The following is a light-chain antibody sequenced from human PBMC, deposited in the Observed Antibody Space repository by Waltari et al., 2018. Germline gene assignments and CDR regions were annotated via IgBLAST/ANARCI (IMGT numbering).Light chain of an antibody. CDR1: QFVGNS. CDR3: QQYESYPYT. Sequence: DIQMTQSPSSLSASVGDRVTITCRASQFVGNSLAWFQQTPGKAPKSLIYDAARLQTGVPSKFSPSGSGTDFTLTITSLQPEDFATYYCQQYESYPYTFGQGTKLEIK. CDR2: DAA. V-gene: IGKV1-16*02. J-gene: IGKJ2*01.